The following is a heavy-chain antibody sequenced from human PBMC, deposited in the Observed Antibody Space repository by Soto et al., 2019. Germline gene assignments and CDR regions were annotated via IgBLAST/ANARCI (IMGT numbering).Heavy chain of an antibody. CDR1: GGSISSYY. D-gene: IGHD6-13*01. CDR3: ARTDSSSWSPAFDY. J-gene: IGHJ4*02. V-gene: IGHV4-59*01. Sequence: TLSLTCTVSGGSISSYYWSWIRQPPGKGLEWIGYIYYSGSTNYNPSLKSRVTISVDTSKNQFSLKLSSVTAADTAVYYCARTDSSSWSPAFDYWGQGTLVTVSS. CDR2: IYYSGST.